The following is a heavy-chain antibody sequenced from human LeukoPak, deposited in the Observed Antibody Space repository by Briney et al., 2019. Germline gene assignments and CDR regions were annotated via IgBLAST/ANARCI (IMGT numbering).Heavy chain of an antibody. CDR1: GYSFTSYL. J-gene: IGHJ4*02. V-gene: IGHV5-51*01. CDR2: ISPADSDT. CDR3: ARPAYCGSDCLAV. D-gene: IGHD2-21*02. Sequence: PGESLKISCMGSGYSFTSYLIAWVRQMPGKGLEWMGFISPADSDTRYSPSFQGQVTISADKSINTAYLQWSSLKASDTAMYYCARPAYCGSDCLAVWGQGTLVTVSS.